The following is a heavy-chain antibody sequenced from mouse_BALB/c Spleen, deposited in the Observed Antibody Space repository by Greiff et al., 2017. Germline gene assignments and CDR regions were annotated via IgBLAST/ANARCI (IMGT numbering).Heavy chain of an antibody. CDR2: IYPGNVNT. D-gene: IGHD2-4*01. J-gene: IGHJ3*01. CDR3: ARGDDYFAY. Sequence: VQLQESGPELVKPGASVRISCKASGYTFTSYYIHWVKQRPGQGLEWIGWIYPGNVNTKYNEKFKGKATLTADKSSSTAYMQLSSLTSEDSAVYFCARGDDYFAYWGQGTLVTVSA. CDR1: GYTFTSYY. V-gene: IGHV1S56*01.